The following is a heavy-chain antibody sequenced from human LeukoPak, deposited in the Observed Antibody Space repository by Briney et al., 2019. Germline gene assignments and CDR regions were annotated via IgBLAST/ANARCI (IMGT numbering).Heavy chain of an antibody. V-gene: IGHV3-23*01. J-gene: IGHJ5*02. D-gene: IGHD3-9*01. CDR3: AKPYSGTILTGWFDP. CDR1: GFTFSSYA. Sequence: GGSLRLSCAASGFTFSSYAMTWVRQAPGKGLEWVSIISGSGGSPSYADSVKGRFTISRDNSKNTLYLQTNSLRAEDTALYYCAKPYSGTILTGWFDPWGQGTLVTVSS. CDR2: ISGSGGSP.